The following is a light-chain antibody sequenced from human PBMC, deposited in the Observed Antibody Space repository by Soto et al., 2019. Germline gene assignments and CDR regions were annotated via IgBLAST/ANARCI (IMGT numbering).Light chain of an antibody. J-gene: IGKJ4*01. CDR2: KAS. V-gene: IGKV1-5*03. CDR1: QTISSW. Sequence: DIRMTQSPSTLSASVGDRVTITCRASQTISSWLAWYQQKPGKAPKLLMEKASSLESGVPSRYSGSGSGTEFTLTISSLQPDDFATYYCQQYGFFPLTFGGGTKVEIK. CDR3: QQYGFFPLT.